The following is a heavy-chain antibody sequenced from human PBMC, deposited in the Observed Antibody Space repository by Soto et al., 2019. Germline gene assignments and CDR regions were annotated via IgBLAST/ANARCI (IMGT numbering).Heavy chain of an antibody. Sequence: QVQLQEAGQGLVKPSETLSLTCTVSGGSISSYYWSWIRQPPGKGLEWIGYIYYSGSTNYNPSLKLLVTISVDTSKTHYSLKLSSVTAADSAVYYCARLTPPGSSRWYPAWYFDLWCRGTLFTDSS. D-gene: IGHD6-13*01. CDR2: IYYSGST. V-gene: IGHV4-59*08. CDR3: ARLTPPGSSRWYPAWYFDL. J-gene: IGHJ2*01. CDR1: GGSISSYY.